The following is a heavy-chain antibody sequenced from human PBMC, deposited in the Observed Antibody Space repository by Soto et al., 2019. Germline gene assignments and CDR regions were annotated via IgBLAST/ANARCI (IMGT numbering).Heavy chain of an antibody. CDR1: GGSISSYY. CDR3: ARGGFYGDYELDY. Sequence: SETLSLTCTVSGGSISSYYWSWIRQPPGKGLEWIGYIYYSGSTNYNPSLKSRVTISVDTSKNQFSLKLSSVTAADTAVYYCARGGFYGDYELDYWGQGTLVTVSS. J-gene: IGHJ4*02. D-gene: IGHD4-17*01. V-gene: IGHV4-59*01. CDR2: IYYSGST.